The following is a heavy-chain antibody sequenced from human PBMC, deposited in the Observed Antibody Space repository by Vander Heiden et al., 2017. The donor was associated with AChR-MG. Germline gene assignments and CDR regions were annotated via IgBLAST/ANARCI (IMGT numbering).Heavy chain of an antibody. D-gene: IGHD3-10*01. CDR2: IVYDGSNK. V-gene: IGHV3-30*18. CDR1: GFTFSTYG. CDR3: AKDGYDYKLPWH. J-gene: IGHJ1*01. Sequence: QVQLVESGGGVVQPGRSLRLSCAASGFTFSTYGMHWVRQAPGKGLEWVAVIVYDGSNKYYADSVKGRFTISRDNSKNTLFLQMNSLRTEDTAVYYCAKDGYDYKLPWHWGQGTLVTVSS.